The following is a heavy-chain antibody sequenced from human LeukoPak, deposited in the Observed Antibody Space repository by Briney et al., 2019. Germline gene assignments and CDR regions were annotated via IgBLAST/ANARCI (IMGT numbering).Heavy chain of an antibody. CDR1: GFTFSSCA. J-gene: IGHJ4*02. CDR2: ISYDGSNK. Sequence: GGSLRLSCAASGFTFSSCAIHWVRQAPGKGLEWVAVISYDGSNKYYADSVKGRFTISRDKSKNTLHLQMNSLRAEDTAIYYCARDTSFAVGATLDFWGQGTLVTVSS. CDR3: ARDTSFAVGATLDF. D-gene: IGHD1-26*01. V-gene: IGHV3-30*04.